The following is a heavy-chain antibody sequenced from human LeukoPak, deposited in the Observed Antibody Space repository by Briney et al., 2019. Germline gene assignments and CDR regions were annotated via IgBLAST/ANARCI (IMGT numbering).Heavy chain of an antibody. V-gene: IGHV1-8*01. CDR1: EYTFTTFD. Sequence: ASVKVSCKASEYTFTTFDINWVRQATGQGLEWMGWINPNNGNTGFAQKFQGRVTMTRDTSISTAYMELSRLRSDDTAVYYCARDGPYCGGDCYSIGYWGQGTLVTVSS. CDR3: ARDGPYCGGDCYSIGY. D-gene: IGHD2-21*01. J-gene: IGHJ4*02. CDR2: INPNNGNT.